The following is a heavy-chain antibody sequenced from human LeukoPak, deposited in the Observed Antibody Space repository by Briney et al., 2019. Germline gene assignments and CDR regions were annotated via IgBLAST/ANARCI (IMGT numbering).Heavy chain of an antibody. Sequence: ASVKVSCKASGYTFTSYYMHWVRQAPGQGLEWMGIINPSGGSTSYAQKFQGRDTMTRDTSTSTVYMELSSLRSEDTAVYYCARSGQWGHVDYWGQGTLVTVSS. CDR2: INPSGGST. D-gene: IGHD6-19*01. V-gene: IGHV1-46*01. CDR3: ARSGQWGHVDY. J-gene: IGHJ4*02. CDR1: GYTFTSYY.